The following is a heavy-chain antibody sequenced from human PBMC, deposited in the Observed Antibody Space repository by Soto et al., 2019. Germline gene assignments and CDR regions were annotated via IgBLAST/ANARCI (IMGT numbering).Heavy chain of an antibody. J-gene: IGHJ4*02. CDR2: IDPSVGTT. Sequence: GASVKVSCKASGYIFTTSYLHWVRQAPGQGLEWMGKIDPSVGTTNYAQKFQGRVTMTRDTSTNTVYMEVRGLRSEDTAVFYCARSHFREFFDYWGQGALVTVSS. CDR1: GYIFTTSY. D-gene: IGHD3-3*02. CDR3: ARSHFREFFDY. V-gene: IGHV1-46*01.